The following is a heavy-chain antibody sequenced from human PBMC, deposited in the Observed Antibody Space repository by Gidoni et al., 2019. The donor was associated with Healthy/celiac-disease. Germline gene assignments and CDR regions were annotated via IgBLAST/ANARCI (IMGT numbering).Heavy chain of an antibody. CDR3: AREPIFGVVTRKGMDV. Sequence: QVQLVESGGGVVQPGRALRLSCAAYGCPFHSYAMHWVRQVPGKGLGWVAVISYDGSNKYYADAVKGRFTISRDNSKNTLYLQMNSLRAEDTAVYYCAREPIFGVVTRKGMDVWGQGTTVTVSS. D-gene: IGHD3-3*01. J-gene: IGHJ6*02. CDR1: GCPFHSYA. CDR2: ISYDGSNK. V-gene: IGHV3-30-3*01.